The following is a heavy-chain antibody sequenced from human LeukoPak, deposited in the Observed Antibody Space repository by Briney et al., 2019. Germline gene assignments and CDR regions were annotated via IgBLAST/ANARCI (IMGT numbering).Heavy chain of an antibody. V-gene: IGHV4-30-2*01. Sequence: SQTLSLTCTVSGGSISSGGYYWSWIRQPPGKGLEWIGYIYHSGSTYYNPSLKSRVTISVDRSKNQFSLKLSSVTAADTAVYYCARAVVSGGTDYWGQGTLVTVSS. CDR2: IYHSGST. D-gene: IGHD5/OR15-5a*01. J-gene: IGHJ4*02. CDR3: ARAVVSGGTDY. CDR1: GGSISSGGYY.